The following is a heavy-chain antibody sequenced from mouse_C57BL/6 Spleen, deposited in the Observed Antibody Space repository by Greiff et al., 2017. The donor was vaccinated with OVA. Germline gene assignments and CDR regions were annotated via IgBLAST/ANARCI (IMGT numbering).Heavy chain of an antibody. D-gene: IGHD4-1*01. J-gene: IGHJ2*01. CDR3: ARQLTGSYYFDY. CDR1: GYAFSSYW. V-gene: IGHV1-80*01. Sequence: QVQLKESGAELVKPGASVKISCKASGYAFSSYWMNWVKQRPGKGLEWIGQIYPGDGDTNYNGKFKGKATLTADKSSSTAYMQLSSLTSEDSAVYFCARQLTGSYYFDYWGQGTTLTVSS. CDR2: IYPGDGDT.